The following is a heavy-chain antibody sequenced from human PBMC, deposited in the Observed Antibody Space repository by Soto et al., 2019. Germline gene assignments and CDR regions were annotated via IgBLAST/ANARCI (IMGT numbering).Heavy chain of an antibody. V-gene: IGHV3-15*01. CDR3: AKVSPTQYSSPLRIDYGMDV. Sequence: PGWSLRLSCAASGFTFSNAWMSWVRQAPGKGLEWVGRIKSKTDGGTTDYAAPVKGRFTISRDDSKNTLYLQMNSLRAEDTAVYYCAKVSPTQYSSPLRIDYGMDVWGQGTTVTVSS. CDR1: GFTFSNAW. D-gene: IGHD6-13*01. CDR2: IKSKTDGGTT. J-gene: IGHJ6*02.